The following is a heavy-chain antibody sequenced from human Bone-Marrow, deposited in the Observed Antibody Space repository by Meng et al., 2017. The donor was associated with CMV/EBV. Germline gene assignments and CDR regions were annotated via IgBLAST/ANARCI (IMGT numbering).Heavy chain of an antibody. V-gene: IGHV3-43*01. CDR3: AKDRGSLLWFGETPDY. CDR1: GFTFDDYT. Sequence: GESLKISCAASGFTFDDYTMHWVRQAPGKGLEWVSLISWDGGSTYYADSVKGRFTISRDNSKNTLYLQMNSLRAEDTAVYYCAKDRGSLLWFGETPDYWGQGTLVTVSS. CDR2: ISWDGGST. J-gene: IGHJ4*02. D-gene: IGHD3-10*01.